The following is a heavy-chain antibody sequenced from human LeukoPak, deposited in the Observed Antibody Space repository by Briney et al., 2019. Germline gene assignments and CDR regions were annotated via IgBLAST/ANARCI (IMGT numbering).Heavy chain of an antibody. CDR1: GGSISSYY. CDR3: ARVGCSSTSCYDGWFDP. J-gene: IGHJ5*02. CDR2: IYYSGST. Sequence: PSETLSLTCTVSGGSISSYYWSWIRQPPGKGLEWIGYIYYSGSTNYNPSLKSRVTISVDTSKNQFSLKLSPVTAADTAVYYCARVGCSSTSCYDGWFDPWGQGTLVTVSS. V-gene: IGHV4-59*01. D-gene: IGHD2-2*01.